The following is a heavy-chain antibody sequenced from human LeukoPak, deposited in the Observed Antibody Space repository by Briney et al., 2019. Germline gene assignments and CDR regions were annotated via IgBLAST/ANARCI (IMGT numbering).Heavy chain of an antibody. CDR3: ARHPERYSYFDY. J-gene: IGHJ4*02. CDR2: IYYTGSS. D-gene: IGHD5-18*01. V-gene: IGHV4-39*01. Sequence: SETLSLTCTVSGGSISSSSYYWGWIRQPPGKGLEWIGSIYYTGSSYYNPSLKSRDTMSVDTSKNQFSLRLSSVTAADTAVYSCARHPERYSYFDYWGQGTLVTVST. CDR1: GGSISSSSYY.